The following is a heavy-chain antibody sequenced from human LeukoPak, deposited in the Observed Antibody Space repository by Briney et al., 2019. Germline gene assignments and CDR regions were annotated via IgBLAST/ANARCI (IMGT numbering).Heavy chain of an antibody. Sequence: GGSLRLSCAASGFTFDDYAMNWIRQAPGKGLEWVSGINWNGGSTYYRDSVKGRFTISRDNAKNSLYLQMNSLRAEDTALYYCARVKGSGYRNSIDYWGQGTLVTVSS. CDR1: GFTFDDYA. CDR2: INWNGGST. V-gene: IGHV3-20*04. D-gene: IGHD3-3*01. J-gene: IGHJ4*02. CDR3: ARVKGSGYRNSIDY.